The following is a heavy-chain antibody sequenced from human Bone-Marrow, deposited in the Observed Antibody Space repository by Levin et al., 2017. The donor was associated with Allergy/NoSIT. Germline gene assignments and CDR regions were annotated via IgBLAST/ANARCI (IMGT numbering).Heavy chain of an antibody. CDR1: GFTFSSYA. Sequence: PGESLKISCAASGFTFSSYAMHWVRQAPGKGLEWVAVISYDGSNKYYADSVKGRFTISRDNSKNTLYLQMNSLRAEDTAVYYCARFPVMTTVTTYGYWGQGTLVTVSS. D-gene: IGHD4-17*01. CDR3: ARFPVMTTVTTYGY. V-gene: IGHV3-30-3*01. J-gene: IGHJ4*02. CDR2: ISYDGSNK.